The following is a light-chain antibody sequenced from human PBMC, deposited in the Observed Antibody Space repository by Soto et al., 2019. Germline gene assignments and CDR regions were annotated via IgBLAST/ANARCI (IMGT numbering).Light chain of an antibody. CDR2: EVS. V-gene: IGLV2-14*01. CDR3: ASCTGRSTGV. Sequence: QSALAQPASVAGSPVQSITLSSTGTSRDVGGYNYVSWYQQHPGKAPKLIIYEVSNRPSVVSTRCSGSRSGNTASLAISGLQAEEESDDYRASCTGRSTGVSGGGTKVTVL. J-gene: IGLJ3*02. CDR1: SRDVGGYNY.